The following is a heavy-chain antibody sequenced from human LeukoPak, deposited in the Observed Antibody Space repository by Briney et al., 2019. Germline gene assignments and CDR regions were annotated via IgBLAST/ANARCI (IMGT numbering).Heavy chain of an antibody. V-gene: IGHV4-4*02. Sequence: SGTLSFTCAVSGGSISSSNWWSWVRQPPGKGLEWIGEIYHSGSTNYNPSLKSRVTISVDKSKNQFSLKLSSVTAADTAVYYCASTGYSGYADYYFDYWGQGTLVTVSS. J-gene: IGHJ4*02. CDR2: IYHSGST. CDR3: ASTGYSGYADYYFDY. CDR1: GGSISSSNW. D-gene: IGHD5-12*01.